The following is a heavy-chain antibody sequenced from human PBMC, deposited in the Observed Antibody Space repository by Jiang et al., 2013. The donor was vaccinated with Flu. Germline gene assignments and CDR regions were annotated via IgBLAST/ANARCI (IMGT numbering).Heavy chain of an antibody. D-gene: IGHD3-10*01. CDR3: VRALPGSFLLYGMDV. Sequence: SGAEVKKPGASVKVSCKASGYTFISYDINWVRQATGQGLEWMGWMNPHSGNTGYAQKFQGRVTMTRTTSISTAYMELSSLRSEDTAVYYCVRALPGSFLLYGMDVWGQGTTVTVSS. J-gene: IGHJ6*02. CDR1: GYTFISYD. CDR2: MNPHSGNT. V-gene: IGHV1-8*01.